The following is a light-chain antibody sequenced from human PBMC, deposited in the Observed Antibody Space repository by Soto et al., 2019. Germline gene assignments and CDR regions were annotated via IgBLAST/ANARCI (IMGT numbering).Light chain of an antibody. CDR1: QGIRND. CDR3: LQHNTYPRT. J-gene: IGKJ1*01. CDR2: AAS. Sequence: DIQMTQSPSSLSASVGDRVTITWRASQGIRNDLAWYQQKPRKAPKRLIYAASSLQSGVPSRFSGSGSGTDFTLTISSLQPEDFATYYCLQHNTYPRTFGQGTKVEIK. V-gene: IGKV1-17*01.